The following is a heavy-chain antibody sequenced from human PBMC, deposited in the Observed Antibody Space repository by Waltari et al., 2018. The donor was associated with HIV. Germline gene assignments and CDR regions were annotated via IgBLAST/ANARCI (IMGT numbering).Heavy chain of an antibody. Sequence: QVYLEQSGPGLVKPSQTLTLTCVISGDSVPSDSAAWNWIRQSPSRGLEWLGRTYHRSKWSTDYAESVRGRITITPDTSNNQSSLHLTSVTADDTAMYFCARDSFSLDFWGQGSLVVVSS. CDR2: TYHRSKWST. CDR1: GDSVPSDSAA. J-gene: IGHJ4*02. V-gene: IGHV6-1*01. CDR3: ARDSFSLDF.